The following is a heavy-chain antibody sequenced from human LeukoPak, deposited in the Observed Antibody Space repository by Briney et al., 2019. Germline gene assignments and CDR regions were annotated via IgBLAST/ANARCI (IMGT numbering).Heavy chain of an antibody. D-gene: IGHD3-3*01. V-gene: IGHV3-30*04. Sequence: PGGSLRLSCAASGFPFSSHAMHWVRQAPGKGLEWVAVISYDGTNKYYADSVKGRFTISRDNSNYTLYLQMNSLRIEDTAMYYCARDSSRAQIFWGQETLVTVSS. J-gene: IGHJ4*02. CDR3: ARDSSRAQIF. CDR1: GFPFSSHA. CDR2: ISYDGTNK.